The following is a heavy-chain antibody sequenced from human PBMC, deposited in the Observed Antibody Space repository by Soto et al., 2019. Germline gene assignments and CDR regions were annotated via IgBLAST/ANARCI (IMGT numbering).Heavy chain of an antibody. CDR1: GFTFRTYS. J-gene: IGHJ4*02. Sequence: PGGSLRLSCAASGFTFRTYSMNWFRQAPGKGLEWLSYISSSTATIYYADSVKGRFTISRDNAKNALYLQMNSLRVEDTAVYYCARESPELDYWGQGTLVTVSS. CDR2: ISSSTATI. V-gene: IGHV3-48*01. CDR3: ARESPELDY.